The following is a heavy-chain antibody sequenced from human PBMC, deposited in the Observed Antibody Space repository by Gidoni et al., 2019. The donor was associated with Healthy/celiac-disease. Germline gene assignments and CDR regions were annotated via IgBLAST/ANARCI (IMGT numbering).Heavy chain of an antibody. Sequence: QVTLVQSGAAVKKPGSSVTVSCKASGGTFSSYAISWVRQAPGKGREWMGGIIPIFGTANYAQKFQGRVTITADESTSTAYMELSSLRSEDTAVYYCATEFGESTLHYWGQGTLVTVSS. J-gene: IGHJ4*02. CDR1: GGTFSSYA. D-gene: IGHD3-10*01. V-gene: IGHV1-69*12. CDR2: IIPIFGTA. CDR3: ATEFGESTLHY.